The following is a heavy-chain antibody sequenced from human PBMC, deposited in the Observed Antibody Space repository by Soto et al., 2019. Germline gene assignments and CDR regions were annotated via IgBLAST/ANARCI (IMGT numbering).Heavy chain of an antibody. V-gene: IGHV1-46*01. D-gene: IGHD3-22*01. CDR2: LNPHSGSA. CDR3: ATYNYDGSGYYYPLDY. Sequence: QVQLVQSGAEVKKPGASVKVSCTDSGYTFTKNFLHLVRQAPGQGLEWMGRLNPHSGSADYVQKFKDRVTMTRDTSTSTAFMELRNLRSEDTAVYYCATYNYDGSGYYYPLDYWGQGTLVTVSS. CDR1: GYTFTKNF. J-gene: IGHJ4*02.